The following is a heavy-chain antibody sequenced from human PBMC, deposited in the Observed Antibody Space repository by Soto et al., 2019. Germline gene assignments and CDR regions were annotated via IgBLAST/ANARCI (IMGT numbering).Heavy chain of an antibody. Sequence: QVQLQESGPGLVKPSETVSLTCSVSGGSISNHYWSWIRQPPGKGLEWIGYIYYNGNTNYNPSLKSRVTMSVDTSRNQIPLKLTTVTAADTAVYYCTRANWYSEYWGQGTLVTVSS. CDR2: IYYNGNT. CDR1: GGSISNHY. D-gene: IGHD7-27*01. V-gene: IGHV4-59*11. J-gene: IGHJ4*02. CDR3: TRANWYSEY.